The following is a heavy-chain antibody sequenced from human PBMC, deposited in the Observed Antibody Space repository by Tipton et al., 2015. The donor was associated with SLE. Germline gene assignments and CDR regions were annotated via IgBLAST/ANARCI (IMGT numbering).Heavy chain of an antibody. D-gene: IGHD6-19*01. CDR3: ARVTVAGGFDI. CDR1: GFTFSTYA. J-gene: IGHJ3*02. Sequence: SLRLSCAASGFTFSTYAMHWVRQAPGKGLVWVSRINSDGSSTSYADSVKGRFTISRDNAKNTLYLQMNSLRAEDTAVYYCARVTVAGGFDIWGQGTMVTVSS. V-gene: IGHV3-74*01. CDR2: INSDGSST.